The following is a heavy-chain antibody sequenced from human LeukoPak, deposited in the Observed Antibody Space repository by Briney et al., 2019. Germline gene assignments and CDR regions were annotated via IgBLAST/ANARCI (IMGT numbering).Heavy chain of an antibody. CDR1: GGSMSFYY. Sequence: PSETLSLTCTVSGGSMSFYYWNWIRQSPGKGLEWIGYIYYTGSTKYNPSLQSRVTISVEKSEKQFSLNLYSVTSADTAVYYCARVGYYDSSGYLDYWGQGTQVTVSS. CDR3: ARVGYYDSSGYLDY. V-gene: IGHV4-59*01. J-gene: IGHJ4*02. CDR2: IYYTGST. D-gene: IGHD3-22*01.